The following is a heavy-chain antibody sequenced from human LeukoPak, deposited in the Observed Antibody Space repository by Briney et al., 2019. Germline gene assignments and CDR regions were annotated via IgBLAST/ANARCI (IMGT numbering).Heavy chain of an antibody. V-gene: IGHV3-53*04. CDR2: IYSGGST. CDR3: ARGTTYYDILTGYRFFDY. Sequence: GGSLRLSCAASGFTVSSNYMSWVRQAPGKGLEWVSVIYSGGSTYYADSVKGRFTISRHNSKNTLYLQMNSLRAEDTAVYYCARGTTYYDILTGYRFFDYWGQGTLVTVSS. CDR1: GFTVSSNY. J-gene: IGHJ4*02. D-gene: IGHD3-9*01.